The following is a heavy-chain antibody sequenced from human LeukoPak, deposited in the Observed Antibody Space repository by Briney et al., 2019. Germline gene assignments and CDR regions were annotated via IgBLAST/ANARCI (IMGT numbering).Heavy chain of an antibody. V-gene: IGHV4-34*01. J-gene: IGHJ4*02. CDR2: INHSGST. D-gene: IGHD3-10*01. CDR1: GGSFSGYY. CDR3: AALSGPMVRARRSSP. Sequence: SETLSLTCAVYGGSFSGYYWSWIRQPPGKGLEWIGEINHSGSTNYNPSLKSRVTISVDTSKNQFSLKLSSVTAADTAVYYCAALSGPMVRARRSSPWGQGTLVTVSS.